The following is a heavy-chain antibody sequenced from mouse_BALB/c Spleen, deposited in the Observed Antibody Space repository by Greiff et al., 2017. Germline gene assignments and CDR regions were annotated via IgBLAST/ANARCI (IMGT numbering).Heavy chain of an antibody. CDR2: IWGDGST. D-gene: IGHD2-10*01. CDR3: ARDREACYANYEYFDY. V-gene: IGHV2-6-7*01. CDR1: GFSLTGYG. Sequence: QVQLKESGPGLVAPSQSLSITCTVSGFSLTGYGVNWVRQPPGKGLEWLGMIWGDGSTDYNSALISRLSISKDNSKSQVFLKMNSLHTDDTARSYCARDREACYANYEYFDYWGAGTTVTVSS. J-gene: IGHJ1*01.